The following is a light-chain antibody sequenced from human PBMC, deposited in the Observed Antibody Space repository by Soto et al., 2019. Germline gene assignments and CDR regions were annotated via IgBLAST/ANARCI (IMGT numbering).Light chain of an antibody. V-gene: IGLV7-46*01. CDR2: DTS. J-gene: IGLJ3*02. Sequence: QTVVTQEPSLTVSPGGTVTLTCASSTGGVTSGHYPNWFQQKPGQAPRTLIYDTSNKQSWTPARFSGSLLGGKAALTLSGAQPEDEAEYCCLLSYSGARGVFGGGTKVTVL. CDR1: TGGVTSGHY. CDR3: LLSYSGARGV.